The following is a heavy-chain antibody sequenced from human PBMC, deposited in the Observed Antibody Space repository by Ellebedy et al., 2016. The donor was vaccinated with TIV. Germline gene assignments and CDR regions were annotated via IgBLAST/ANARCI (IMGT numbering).Heavy chain of an antibody. CDR3: ARVDTAMAFDY. V-gene: IGHV5-51*01. CDR2: IYPGDYDT. D-gene: IGHD5-18*01. J-gene: IGHJ4*02. CDR1: GYSFTSYW. Sequence: GESLKISCKGSGYSFTSYWIGWVRQMPGKGLEWMGIIYPGDYDTRYRPSFQGQVTISADKSISTVYLQWSSLKASDTAMYYCARVDTAMAFDYWGQGTLVPVSS.